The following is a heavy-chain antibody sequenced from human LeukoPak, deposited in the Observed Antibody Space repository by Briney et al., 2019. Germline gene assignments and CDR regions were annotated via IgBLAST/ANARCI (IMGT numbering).Heavy chain of an antibody. CDR1: GGTFSSYA. J-gene: IGHJ6*03. CDR2: IIPIFGTA. Sequence: SVKVSCKASGGTFSSYAISWVRQAPEQGLEWMGRIIPIFGTANYAQKFQGRVTITTDESTSTAYMELSSLRSEDTAAYYCARGSTPYYYYYMDVWGKGTTVTVSS. CDR3: ARGSTPYYYYYMDV. D-gene: IGHD2/OR15-2a*01. V-gene: IGHV1-69*05.